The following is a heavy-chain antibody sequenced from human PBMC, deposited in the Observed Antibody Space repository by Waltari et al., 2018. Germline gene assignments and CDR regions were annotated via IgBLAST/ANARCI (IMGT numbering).Heavy chain of an antibody. J-gene: IGHJ3*02. Sequence: QLQLQESGSGLVKPSQNLSLTCAVSGGSISSGGYSWSWIRQPPGKGLEWIGYIYHSGSTYHTPSLKSRVTISVDRSKNQFSLKLSSVTAADTAVYYCARGVRLFSSDAFDIWGQGTMVTVSS. CDR3: ARGVRLFSSDAFDI. CDR2: IYHSGST. D-gene: IGHD6-6*01. V-gene: IGHV4-30-2*01. CDR1: GGSISSGGYS.